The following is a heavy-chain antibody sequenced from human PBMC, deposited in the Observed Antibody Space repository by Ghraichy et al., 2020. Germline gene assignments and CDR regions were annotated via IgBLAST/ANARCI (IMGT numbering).Heavy chain of an antibody. CDR3: ARGVYCGGDCHHYDS. CDR2: IYHSGTT. D-gene: IGHD2-21*01. J-gene: IGHJ4*02. V-gene: IGHV4-59*02. CDR1: GGSVSSYY. Sequence: SETLSLTCTVSGGSVSSYYWTWIRQPPGRGLEWIGYIYHSGTTNYNSSLKSRVTISIDTSNNKFSLRLRSVSAADTAVYYCARGVYCGGDCHHYDSWGQGALVTVSS.